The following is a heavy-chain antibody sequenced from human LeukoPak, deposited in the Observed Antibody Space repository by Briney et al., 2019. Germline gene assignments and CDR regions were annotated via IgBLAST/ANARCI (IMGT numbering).Heavy chain of an antibody. CDR1: GFTSSSYE. V-gene: IGHV3-48*03. Sequence: GGSLRLSCAASGFTSSSYEMNWVRQAPGKGLEWVSYISSGAGTRKYADSVKGRFTISRDNGKNSLYLQINSLRVEDTAVYYCAREDCNSTSCWFDPWGQGTLVTVSS. CDR3: AREDCNSTSCWFDP. J-gene: IGHJ5*02. D-gene: IGHD2-2*01. CDR2: ISSGAGTR.